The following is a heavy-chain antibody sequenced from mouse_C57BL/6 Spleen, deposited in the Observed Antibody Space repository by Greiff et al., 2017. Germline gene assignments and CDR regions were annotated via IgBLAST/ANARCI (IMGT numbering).Heavy chain of an antibody. CDR2: IYWDDDQ. CDR3: ARAPTMGNWYVDV. Sequence: QVTLKVSGPGILQSSQTLSLTCSFSGFSLRTSGMGVSWIRQPSGKGLEWLAHIYWDDDQRSNPSLKRRLTISKDTSRNQVFLKITSVDTADTATYYCARAPTMGNWYVDVWGTGTTVTVSS. J-gene: IGHJ1*03. D-gene: IGHD2-10*01. V-gene: IGHV8-12*01. CDR1: GFSLRTSGMG.